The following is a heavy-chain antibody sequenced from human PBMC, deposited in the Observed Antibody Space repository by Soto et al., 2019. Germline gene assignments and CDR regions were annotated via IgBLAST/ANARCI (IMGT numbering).Heavy chain of an antibody. Sequence: EVKLLESGGDLVQPGGSLRLSCAASGFTFNNYAMNWVRQAPGKGLEWVSSVSGNGGSTKYADSVKGRFTISRDNSKNTVSLQMSSLRGDDTAVYYCAREGRRFLVLDGWGKGATVTVSS. CDR1: GFTFNNYA. V-gene: IGHV3-23*01. D-gene: IGHD3-3*01. CDR2: VSGNGGST. CDR3: AREGRRFLVLDG. J-gene: IGHJ6*04.